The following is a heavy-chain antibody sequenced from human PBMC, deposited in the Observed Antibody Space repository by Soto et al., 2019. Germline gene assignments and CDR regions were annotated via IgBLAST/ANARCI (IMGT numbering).Heavy chain of an antibody. CDR2: TYYRSKWYN. CDR3: ARGWLQSGFDI. Sequence: PSQTVSLTCAISGDSVSSNSAVWNWIRQSPSRGLEWLGRTYYRSKWYNDYAVSVKSRITINPDTSKNQFSLQLISVTPEDTAVYYCARGWLQSGFDIWGQGTMVTVSS. V-gene: IGHV6-1*01. CDR1: GDSVSSNSAV. J-gene: IGHJ3*02. D-gene: IGHD5-12*01.